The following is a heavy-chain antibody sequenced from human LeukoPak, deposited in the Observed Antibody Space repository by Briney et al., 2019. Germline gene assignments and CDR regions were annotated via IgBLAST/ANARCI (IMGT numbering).Heavy chain of an antibody. J-gene: IGHJ4*02. CDR1: GFTVSSNY. CDR2: IYSGGST. CDR3: VRGDSREN. Sequence: GGSLRLSCAASGFTVSSNYMNWVRQAPGKGLEWVSLIYSGGSTHYADSVKGRFTISRDNSKNTLYLQMNSLRAEDTAVYYCVRGDSRENWGQGTLVTVSS. D-gene: IGHD3-22*01. V-gene: IGHV3-66*01.